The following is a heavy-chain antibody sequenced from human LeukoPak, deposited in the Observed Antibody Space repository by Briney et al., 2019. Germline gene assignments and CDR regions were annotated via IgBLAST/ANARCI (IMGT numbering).Heavy chain of an antibody. CDR1: GYTFTNYW. Sequence: GGSLEISCKASGYTFTNYWSGWVRQLPGKGLEWMGIIYPGDSDTRYSPSFRGQVIISADKSIRTAYLQWTSLKASDTAMYYCARHTGEGSHFQHWGQGSLVTVSS. V-gene: IGHV5-51*01. D-gene: IGHD3-16*01. CDR2: IYPGDSDT. J-gene: IGHJ1*01. CDR3: ARHTGEGSHFQH.